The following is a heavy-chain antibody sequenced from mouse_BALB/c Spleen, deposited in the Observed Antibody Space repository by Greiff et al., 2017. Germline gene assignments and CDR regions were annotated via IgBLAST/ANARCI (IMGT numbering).Heavy chain of an antibody. CDR2: ISTYYGDA. CDR1: GYTFTDYA. V-gene: IGHV1S137*01. J-gene: IGHJ3*01. Sequence: VQRVESGAELVRPGVSVKISCKGSGYTFTDYAMHWVKQSHAKSLEWIGVISTYYGDASYNQKFKGKATMTVDKSSSTAYMELARLTSEDSAIYYCARNYGSSTWFAYWGQGTLVTVSA. D-gene: IGHD1-1*01. CDR3: ARNYGSSTWFAY.